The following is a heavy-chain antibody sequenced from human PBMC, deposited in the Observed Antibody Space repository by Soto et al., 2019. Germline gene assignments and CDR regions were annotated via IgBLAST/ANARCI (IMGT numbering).Heavy chain of an antibody. D-gene: IGHD2-2*01. Sequence: SVKVSCKASGGTFSSYAISWVRQAPGQGLEWMGGIIPIFGTANYAQKFQGRVTITADKSTSTAYMELSSLRSEDTAVYYCARDPLEKGPAAKRTRYYYGMDVWGQGTTVTVSS. J-gene: IGHJ6*02. V-gene: IGHV1-69*06. CDR1: GGTFSSYA. CDR3: ARDPLEKGPAAKRTRYYYGMDV. CDR2: IIPIFGTA.